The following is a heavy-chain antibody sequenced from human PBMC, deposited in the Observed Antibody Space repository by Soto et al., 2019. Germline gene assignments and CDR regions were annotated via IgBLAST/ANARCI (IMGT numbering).Heavy chain of an antibody. V-gene: IGHV3-23*01. D-gene: IGHD3-9*01. CDR3: AKAEYYDILTGYSHHDAFDI. CDR1: GFTFSSYA. J-gene: IGHJ3*02. CDR2: ISGSGGST. Sequence: LRLSCAASGFTFSSYAMSWVRQAPGKGLEWVSAISGSGGSTYYADSVKGRFTISRDNSKNTLYLQMNSLRAEDTAVYYCAKAEYYDILTGYSHHDAFDIWGQGTMVTVSS.